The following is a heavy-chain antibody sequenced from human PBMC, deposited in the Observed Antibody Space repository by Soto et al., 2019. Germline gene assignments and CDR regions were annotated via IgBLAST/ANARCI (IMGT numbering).Heavy chain of an antibody. Sequence: QVQLQESGPGLVKPSETLSLTCTVSGGSISSHYWSWIRQPPGKELEWIGYIYYSGSTNYNPSLKSRVTITVDTSKSPFSPKLSSVTAADTAVYYCARRYGGNLDYWGQGTLVTVSS. CDR2: IYYSGST. D-gene: IGHD1-26*01. V-gene: IGHV4-59*08. CDR1: GGSISSHY. J-gene: IGHJ4*02. CDR3: ARRYGGNLDY.